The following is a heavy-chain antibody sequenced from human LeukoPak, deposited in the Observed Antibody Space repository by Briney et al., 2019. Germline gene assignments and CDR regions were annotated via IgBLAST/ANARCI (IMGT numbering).Heavy chain of an antibody. CDR2: ISSSSSYI. J-gene: IGHJ4*02. CDR3: ARELIPAANY. Sequence: GSSLRLSCAASGFTFSSYSMNWVRQAPGKGLEWVSSISSSSSYIYYADSVKGRFTISRDNAKNSLYLQMNSLRAEDTAVYYCARELIPAANYWGQGTLVTVSS. V-gene: IGHV3-21*01. CDR1: GFTFSSYS. D-gene: IGHD2-2*01.